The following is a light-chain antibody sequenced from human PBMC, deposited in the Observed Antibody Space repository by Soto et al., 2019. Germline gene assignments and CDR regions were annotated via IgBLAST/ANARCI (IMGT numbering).Light chain of an antibody. Sequence: EIVLTQSPGTLSLSPGERATLSCRASQSVSSSYLAWYQQKPGQAPRLLIYGASSRATGIPDRFSGSGSGTDFTLTISRLEPEDFAVYYCQQYGPTFGQGTKV. V-gene: IGKV3-20*01. CDR3: QQYGPT. J-gene: IGKJ1*01. CDR1: QSVSSSY. CDR2: GAS.